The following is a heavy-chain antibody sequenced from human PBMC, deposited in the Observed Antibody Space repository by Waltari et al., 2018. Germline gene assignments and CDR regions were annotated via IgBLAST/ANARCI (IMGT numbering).Heavy chain of an antibody. CDR3: ARVREQNNDFWNGYSFYFDH. CDR2: IWYDGSNK. V-gene: IGHV3-33*01. J-gene: IGHJ4*02. CDR1: GFTFSSYG. D-gene: IGHD3-3*01. Sequence: QVQLVESGGGVVQPGRSLRLSCAASGFTFSSYGMHWVRQAPGKGLEWVAVIWYDGSNKYCADSVKGRFTISRDNSKNSLFLQMKGLRAEDTAVYYCARVREQNNDFWNGYSFYFDHWGQGALVTVSS.